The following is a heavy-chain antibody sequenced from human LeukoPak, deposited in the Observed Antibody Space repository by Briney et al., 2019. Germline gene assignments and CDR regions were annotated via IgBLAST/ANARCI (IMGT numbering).Heavy chain of an antibody. J-gene: IGHJ4*02. Sequence: PGGPLRLSCAASGFTFSSYAMSWVRPAPGKGLEWVSAISGSGGSTYYADSVKGRFTISRDNSKNTLYLQMNSPRAEDTAVYYCAKVSIKQQLAHTFDYWGQGTLVTVSS. CDR3: AKVSIKQQLAHTFDY. CDR2: ISGSGGST. CDR1: GFTFSSYA. V-gene: IGHV3-23*01. D-gene: IGHD6-13*01.